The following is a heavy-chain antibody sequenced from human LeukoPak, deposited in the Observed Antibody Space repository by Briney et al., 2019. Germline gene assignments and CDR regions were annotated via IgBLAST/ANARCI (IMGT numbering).Heavy chain of an antibody. Sequence: KTSETLSLTCAVYGGSFSGYYWSWIRQPPGKGLEWIGEINHSGSTNYNPSLKSRVTISVDTSKNQFSLKLSSVTAADTAVYYCARHTADTYYYDSSGYYLTYGYDYWGQGTLVTVSS. J-gene: IGHJ4*02. CDR1: GGSFSGYY. D-gene: IGHD3-22*01. CDR2: INHSGST. V-gene: IGHV4-34*01. CDR3: ARHTADTYYYDSSGYYLTYGYDY.